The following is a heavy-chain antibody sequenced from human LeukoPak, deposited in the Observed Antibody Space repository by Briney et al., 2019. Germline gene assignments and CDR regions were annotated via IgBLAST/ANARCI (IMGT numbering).Heavy chain of an antibody. D-gene: IGHD3-3*01. J-gene: IGHJ4*02. Sequence: PGGSLRLSCAASGFTFSSYAMSWVRQAPGKGLEWVSAISGSGGSTYYADSVKGRFTISRDNSKNTLYLQMNSLRAEDTAVYYCAKSKGDYDFWSGYYIGYWGQGTLVTVSS. CDR3: AKSKGDYDFWSGYYIGY. CDR1: GFTFSSYA. V-gene: IGHV3-23*01. CDR2: ISGSGGST.